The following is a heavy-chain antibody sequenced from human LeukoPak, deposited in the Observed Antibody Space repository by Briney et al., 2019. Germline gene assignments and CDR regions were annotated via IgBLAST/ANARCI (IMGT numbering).Heavy chain of an antibody. CDR3: ARNYYDSSGYYLFDAFDI. Sequence: PSETLSLTCTVSGDSVSSGYYYWSWIRQPPGKGLEWIGNIYYTGSTNYNPSLESRVTISVDTSKNQFSLKLNSVTAADMAVYYCARNYYDSSGYYLFDAFDIWGQGTMVTVSS. CDR1: GDSVSSGYYY. J-gene: IGHJ3*02. V-gene: IGHV4-61*01. CDR2: IYYTGST. D-gene: IGHD3-22*01.